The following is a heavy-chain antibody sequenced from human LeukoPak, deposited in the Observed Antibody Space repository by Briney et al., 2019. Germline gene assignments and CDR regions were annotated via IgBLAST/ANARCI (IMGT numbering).Heavy chain of an antibody. CDR2: ISSSGGTT. Sequence: GGSLRLSCAASGLTFTSYAMSWVRQAPGKGLEWVSAISSSGGTTYYADSVKGRFTISSDNSKNTLYMQMHSLRAEDTSVYYCARAIGSIVVTTTDYWGRGTLVTVSS. J-gene: IGHJ4*02. CDR1: GLTFTSYA. D-gene: IGHD5-12*01. CDR3: ARAIGSIVVTTTDY. V-gene: IGHV3-23*01.